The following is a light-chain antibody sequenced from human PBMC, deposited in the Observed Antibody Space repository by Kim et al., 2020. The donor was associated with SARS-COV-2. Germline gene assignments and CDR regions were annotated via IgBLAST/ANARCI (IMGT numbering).Light chain of an antibody. CDR2: GAS. J-gene: IGKJ1*01. CDR1: QSISSSY. Sequence: SPGERATLSCRASQSISSSYLAWYQQKPGQAPRLLIYGASSRATGIPDRFSGSGFATDFTLTISRLDPEDFAVYYCQHYGSSPRTFGQGTKVDIK. V-gene: IGKV3-20*01. CDR3: QHYGSSPRT.